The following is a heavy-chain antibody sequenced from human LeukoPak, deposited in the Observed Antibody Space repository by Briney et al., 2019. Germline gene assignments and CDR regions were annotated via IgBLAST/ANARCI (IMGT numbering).Heavy chain of an antibody. J-gene: IGHJ3*02. V-gene: IGHV1-2*02. CDR1: GYTFTGYY. D-gene: IGHD3-22*01. CDR2: INPNSGGT. CDR3: ARAAHYDSSLGGAFDI. Sequence: ASVQVSCKASGYTFTGYYMHWVRQAPGQGLEWMGWINPNSGGTNYAQKFQGRVTMTRDTSISTAYMELSRLRSDDTAVYYCARAAHYDSSLGGAFDIWGQGTMVTVST.